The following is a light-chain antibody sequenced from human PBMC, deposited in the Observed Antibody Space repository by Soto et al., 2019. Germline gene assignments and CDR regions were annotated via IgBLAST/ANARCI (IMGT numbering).Light chain of an antibody. CDR3: SSYTSSRSWV. Sequence: QSALTQPASVSGSPGQSITISCTGTSSDVGGYNYVSWYQQHPGKAPKLMIYDVSNRPSGVSNRFSGSKSGNTASLTISGLQAEDEADYYCSSYTSSRSWVFGGGTKVTGL. V-gene: IGLV2-14*03. CDR1: SSDVGGYNY. CDR2: DVS. J-gene: IGLJ3*02.